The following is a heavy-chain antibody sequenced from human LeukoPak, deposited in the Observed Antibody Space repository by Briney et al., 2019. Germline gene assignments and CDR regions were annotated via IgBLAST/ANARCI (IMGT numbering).Heavy chain of an antibody. J-gene: IGHJ4*02. V-gene: IGHV3-23*01. CDR3: ARQWLVNG. CDR1: GFTFNNYA. Sequence: GGSLRLSCAASGFTFNNYAMNWVRQAPGKGLEWVSSISESGGTTDYADSVKGRITISRDNSKNTLYLQMNSLRAEDTAVYYCARQWLVNGWGQGTLVTVSS. CDR2: ISESGGTT. D-gene: IGHD6-19*01.